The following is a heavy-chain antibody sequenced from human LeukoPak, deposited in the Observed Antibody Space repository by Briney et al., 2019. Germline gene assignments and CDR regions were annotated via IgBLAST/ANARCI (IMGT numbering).Heavy chain of an antibody. CDR3: AREIRPTVTTLGPHYYFDY. CDR2: IYYSGSI. CDR1: GGSISSGGYY. D-gene: IGHD4-17*01. V-gene: IGHV4-31*03. Sequence: SQTLSLTCTVSGGSISSGGYYWSWIRQHPGKGLEWIGYIYYSGSIYYNPSLKSRVTISVDTSKNQFSLKLSSVTAADTAVYYCAREIRPTVTTLGPHYYFDYWGQGTLVTVSS. J-gene: IGHJ4*02.